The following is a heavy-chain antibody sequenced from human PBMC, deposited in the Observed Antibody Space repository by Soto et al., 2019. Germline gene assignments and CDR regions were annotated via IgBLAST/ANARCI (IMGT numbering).Heavy chain of an antibody. D-gene: IGHD6-19*01. CDR3: ARISSGEYYFDY. Sequence: GGSLRLSCAASGFSFRIYAMNWVRQAPGKGLEWVSVMIGDGTSWDYADSVRGRFTISRDNPKNTLYLQMNNLRTEDTAVYYCARISSGEYYFDYWGQGTLVTVSS. J-gene: IGHJ4*02. CDR2: MIGDGTSW. CDR1: GFSFRIYA. V-gene: IGHV3-23*01.